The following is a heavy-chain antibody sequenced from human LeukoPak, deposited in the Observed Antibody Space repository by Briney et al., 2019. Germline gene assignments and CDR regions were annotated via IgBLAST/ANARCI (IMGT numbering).Heavy chain of an antibody. CDR2: ISAYNGNT. D-gene: IGHD6-19*01. V-gene: IGHV1-18*01. CDR1: GYTFTRSG. CDR3: ARYRRSSGWYPDYYFYMDV. Sequence: ASVKVSCKPSGYTFTRSGINWLRQAPAQGLEWMGWISAYNGNTDYAQKFQGRVTLTTDTSTSTAYMELSSLRSEDTAVYYCARYRRSSGWYPDYYFYMDVWGKGTTVTVSS. J-gene: IGHJ6*03.